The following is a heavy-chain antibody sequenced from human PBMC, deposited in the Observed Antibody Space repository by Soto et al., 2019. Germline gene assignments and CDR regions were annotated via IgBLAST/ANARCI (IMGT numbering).Heavy chain of an antibody. J-gene: IGHJ3*02. CDR3: AKGGVGSTSNAFDI. CDR2: ISYDGSNK. V-gene: IGHV3-30*18. D-gene: IGHD1-26*01. Sequence: QVQLVESGGGLVQPGRSLRLSCAASGFTFRSYGMHWVRQAPGKGLEWVAVISYDGSNKYYADSVKGRFTISRDNSKNTLYLQMNSLRAEDTAVYYCAKGGVGSTSNAFDIWGQGTMVTVSS. CDR1: GFTFRSYG.